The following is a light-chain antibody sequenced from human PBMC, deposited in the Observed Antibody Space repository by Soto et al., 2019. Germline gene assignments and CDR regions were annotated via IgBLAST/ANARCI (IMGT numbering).Light chain of an antibody. J-gene: IGKJ4*01. CDR1: HDIGNS. V-gene: IGKV1-33*01. Sequence: DIQMTQSPLSLSAYVGDRVTITCLASHDIGNSLNWYLQRPNEAPSLLIYDGSNLGPGVPMRFSGTRSGTHFSFTITSLQPEDIGTYYCQQYENLPLTFGRGTKVAI. CDR3: QQYENLPLT. CDR2: DGS.